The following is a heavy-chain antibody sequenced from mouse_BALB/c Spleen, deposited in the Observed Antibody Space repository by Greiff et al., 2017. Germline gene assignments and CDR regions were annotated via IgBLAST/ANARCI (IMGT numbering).Heavy chain of an antibody. CDR2: SRNKANDYTT. CDR1: GFTFSDFY. V-gene: IGHV7-1*02. Sequence: EVKVVESGGGLVQPGGSLRLSCATSGFTFSDFYMEWVRQPPGKRLEWIAASRNKANDYTTEYSASVKGRFIVSRDTSQSILYLQMNALRAEDTAIYYCAEGITTRGFAYWGQGTLVTVSA. J-gene: IGHJ3*01. D-gene: IGHD2-4*01. CDR3: AEGITTRGFAY.